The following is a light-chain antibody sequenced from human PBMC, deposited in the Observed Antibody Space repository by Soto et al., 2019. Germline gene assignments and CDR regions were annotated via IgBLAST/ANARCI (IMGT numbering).Light chain of an antibody. CDR2: SAS. Sequence: DVQMTQSPSAVSASVGDRVIITCRASQVVNNFLSWFQQKPGEVPKRLIYSASTLQSGVPSRFSGSGSGTEFTLTISRLEPEDFAVYYCQQFSSSPITFGQGTRLEIK. V-gene: IGKV1-17*03. CDR1: QVVNNF. J-gene: IGKJ5*01. CDR3: QQFSSSPIT.